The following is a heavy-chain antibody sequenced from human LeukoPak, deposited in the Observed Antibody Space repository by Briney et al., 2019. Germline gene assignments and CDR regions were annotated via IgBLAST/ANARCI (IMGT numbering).Heavy chain of an antibody. CDR2: TSANGDAT. Sequence: QAGGSLRLSCSASGFTFNNYVMHWVRQAPGKGLEYVSATSANGDATYYTDSVKGRFTISRDNSKNTLSLQMSSLRVGDTATYFCVKDCSRDWNGHWFDSWGQGTLVTVSS. D-gene: IGHD2-21*02. V-gene: IGHV3-64D*09. CDR1: GFTFNNYV. CDR3: VKDCSRDWNGHWFDS. J-gene: IGHJ5*01.